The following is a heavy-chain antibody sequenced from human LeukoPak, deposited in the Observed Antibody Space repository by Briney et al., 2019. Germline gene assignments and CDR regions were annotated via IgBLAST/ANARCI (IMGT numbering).Heavy chain of an antibody. CDR1: GGSLSSSSYY. CDR2: IYYSGST. Sequence: PSETLSLTCTVSGGSLSSSSYYWGWIRQPPGKGLEWIGSIYYSGSTYYNPSLKSRVTISVDTSKNQFSLKLSSVTAADTAVYYCARRLEYFGDAFDIWGQGTMVTVSS. J-gene: IGHJ3*02. V-gene: IGHV4-39*07. CDR3: ARRLEYFGDAFDI. D-gene: IGHD3-9*01.